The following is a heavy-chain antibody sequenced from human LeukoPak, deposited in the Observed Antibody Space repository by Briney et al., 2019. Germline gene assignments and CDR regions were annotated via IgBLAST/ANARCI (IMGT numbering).Heavy chain of an antibody. CDR2: IYYSGST. CDR3: AKVSYYYGSGTEYFDY. CDR1: GGSISSSSYY. J-gene: IGHJ4*02. D-gene: IGHD3-10*01. Sequence: PSETLSLTCTVSGGSISSSSYYWGWIRQPPGKGLEWIGSIYYSGSTYYNPSLKSRATISVDTSKMQFSLKLNSVTAADTAVYYCAKVSYYYGSGTEYFDYWGQGTLVTVSS. V-gene: IGHV4-39*01.